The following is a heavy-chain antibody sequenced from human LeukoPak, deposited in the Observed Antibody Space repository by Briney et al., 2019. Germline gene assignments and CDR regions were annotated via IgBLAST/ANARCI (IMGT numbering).Heavy chain of an antibody. V-gene: IGHV1-18*03. Sequence: GASVKVSCKASGYTFTSYGISWVRQAPGQGLEWMGWISAYNGNTNYAQKLQGRVTMTTDTSTSTAYMELRSLRSEDMTVYYCAREDTRYGWNGFDYWGQGTLVTVSS. D-gene: IGHD6-19*01. CDR2: ISAYNGNT. CDR1: GYTFTSYG. CDR3: AREDTRYGWNGFDY. J-gene: IGHJ5*01.